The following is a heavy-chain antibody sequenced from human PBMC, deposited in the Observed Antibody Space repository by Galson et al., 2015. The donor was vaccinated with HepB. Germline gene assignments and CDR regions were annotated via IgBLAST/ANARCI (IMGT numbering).Heavy chain of an antibody. J-gene: IGHJ4*02. CDR1: GFSFDTYA. Sequence: SLRLSCAASGFSFDTYAMSWVRQAPGKGLEWVSTISGAGHNTYYADAVRGRFTISRDNSMNTVYLQMISLGAVDTAMYYCAKDPDFDFYSEKSTTLDYWGRGTLVTVSS. V-gene: IGHV3-23*01. CDR2: ISGAGHNT. CDR3: AKDPDFDFYSEKSTTLDY. D-gene: IGHD3/OR15-3a*01.